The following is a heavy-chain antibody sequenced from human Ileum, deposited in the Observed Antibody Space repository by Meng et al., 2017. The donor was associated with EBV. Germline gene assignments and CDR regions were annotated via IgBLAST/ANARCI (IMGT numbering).Heavy chain of an antibody. Sequence: QLTVQESGPGLVKPSQTLSLTCTVSGVSIDRSSDNWGWIRQSPGKGLEWMGNIYYSGPTYYNPSLKSRVTISVDTSKNQFSLKLSSVTAADTAVYYCARGYSSGWYYFDSWGQGTLVTVSS. CDR3: ARGYSSGWYYFDS. CDR1: GVSIDRSSDN. V-gene: IGHV4-39*01. D-gene: IGHD6-19*01. CDR2: IYYSGPT. J-gene: IGHJ4*02.